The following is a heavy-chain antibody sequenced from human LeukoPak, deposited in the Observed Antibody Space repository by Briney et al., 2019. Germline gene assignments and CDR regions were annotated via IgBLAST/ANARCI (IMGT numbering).Heavy chain of an antibody. D-gene: IGHD3-10*01. J-gene: IGHJ6*04. Sequence: TSETLSLTCTVSGGSISSGDYYWSWIRQPPGKGLEWIGDIYYSGSTYYNPSLKSRVTISVDTSKNQFSLKLSSVTAADTAVYHCARVSMVRGPYYYALDVWGKGTTVTVSS. CDR1: GGSISSGDYY. V-gene: IGHV4-30-4*01. CDR3: ARVSMVRGPYYYALDV. CDR2: IYYSGST.